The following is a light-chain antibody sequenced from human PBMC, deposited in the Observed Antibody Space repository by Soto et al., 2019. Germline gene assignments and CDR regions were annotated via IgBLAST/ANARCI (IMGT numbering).Light chain of an antibody. J-gene: IGKJ3*01. V-gene: IGKV3-20*01. CDR1: QSVSSSY. Sequence: ENVLTQSPGTLSLSPGDRATLSCRASQSVSSSYLAWYQQKPGQAPRVLIYAASSRATGIPDRFSGSGSGTNFTLTITSLEPEDFAVYFFQDYGTTRGSLTFGAG. CDR2: AAS. CDR3: QDYGTTRGSLT.